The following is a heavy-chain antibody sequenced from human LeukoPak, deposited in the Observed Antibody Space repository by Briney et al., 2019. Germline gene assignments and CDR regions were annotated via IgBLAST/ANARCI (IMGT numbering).Heavy chain of an antibody. Sequence: GRSLRLSCSASGLTFSDSPMHWVRQAPGKGLEWVTVISYDGGTKYFADSVKGRFAISRDNSKNTPYLQMNNLRPDDTAVYYCARANPRSLPVVLDYWGQGTLVTVSS. CDR2: ISYDGGTK. J-gene: IGHJ4*02. V-gene: IGHV3-30*09. CDR3: ARANPRSLPVVLDY. D-gene: IGHD3-22*01. CDR1: GLTFSDSP.